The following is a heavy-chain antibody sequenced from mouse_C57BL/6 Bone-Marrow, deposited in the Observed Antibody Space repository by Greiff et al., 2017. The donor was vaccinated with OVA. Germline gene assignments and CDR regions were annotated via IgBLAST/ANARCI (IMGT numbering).Heavy chain of an antibody. D-gene: IGHD2-4*01. V-gene: IGHV1-55*01. CDR3: AGYDYDVDWYFDV. J-gene: IGHJ1*03. Sequence: QVQLKQSGAELVKPGASVKMSCKASGYTFTSYWITWVKQRPGQGLEWIGDIYPGSGSTNYNEKFKSKATLTVDTSSSTAYMQLSSLTSEDSAVYYCAGYDYDVDWYFDVWGTGTTVTVSS. CDR2: IYPGSGST. CDR1: GYTFTSYW.